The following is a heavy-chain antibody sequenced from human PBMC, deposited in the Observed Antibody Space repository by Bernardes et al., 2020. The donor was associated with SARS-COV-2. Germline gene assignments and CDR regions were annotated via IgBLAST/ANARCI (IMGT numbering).Heavy chain of an antibody. CDR3: ATGYIFAYEY. J-gene: IGHJ4*02. D-gene: IGHD3-3*02. Sequence: GGSLRLSCAASGFTFRSYSMRWVRQVPGKGLEWLSPINSNGSDTIYADSVKGRFTISRDNAKNTVSLHMASLRAEDTAVYYCATGYIFAYEYWYQATLVTVS. CDR1: GFTFRSYS. CDR2: INSNGSDT. V-gene: IGHV3-74*01.